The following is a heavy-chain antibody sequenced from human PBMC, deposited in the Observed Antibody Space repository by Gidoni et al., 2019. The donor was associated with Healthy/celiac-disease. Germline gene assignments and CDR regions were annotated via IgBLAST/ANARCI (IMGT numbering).Heavy chain of an antibody. Sequence: EVQLVQSGAEVKKPGESLKLSCKGSGSSFTRYWIGWVRQMPGKGLEWMGIIYPGDSDTRYSPSFQGQVTISADKSISTAYLQWSSLKASDTAMYYCARRNTAMDPTEDWFDPWGQGTLVTVSS. V-gene: IGHV5-51*01. CDR2: IYPGDSDT. CDR1: GSSFTRYW. J-gene: IGHJ5*02. CDR3: ARRNTAMDPTEDWFDP. D-gene: IGHD5-18*01.